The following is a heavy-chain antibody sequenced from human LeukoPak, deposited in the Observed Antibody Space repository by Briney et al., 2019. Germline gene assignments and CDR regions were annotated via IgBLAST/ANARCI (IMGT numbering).Heavy chain of an antibody. J-gene: IGHJ4*02. CDR3: ATRAGAYSHPYDY. CDR1: GFTVSSNS. CDR2: IYSDNT. V-gene: IGHV3-53*01. D-gene: IGHD4/OR15-4a*01. Sequence: GGSLRLSCTVAGFTVSSNSMSWVRQAPGKGLEWVSFIYSDNTHYSDSVKGRFTISRDNSKNTLYLQMNSLRAEDTAVYYCATRAGAYSHPYDYWGQGTLVTVSS.